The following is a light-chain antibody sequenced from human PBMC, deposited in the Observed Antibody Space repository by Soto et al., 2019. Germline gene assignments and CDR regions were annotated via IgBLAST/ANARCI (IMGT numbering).Light chain of an antibody. CDR2: AAS. CDR3: QQSSSTPWT. J-gene: IGKJ1*01. V-gene: IGKV1-39*01. CDR1: QSISGY. Sequence: DIQMTQSPFSLSASVGDRVTIACRASQSISGYLNWYQQKPGKAPKLLIYAASGLQGGVPSRFSGSGSETDFSLTISSLQPEDFATYYCQQSSSTPWTFGQGTQVEIK.